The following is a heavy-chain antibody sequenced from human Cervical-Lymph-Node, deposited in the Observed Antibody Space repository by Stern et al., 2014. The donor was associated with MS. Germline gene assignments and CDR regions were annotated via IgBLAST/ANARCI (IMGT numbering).Heavy chain of an antibody. CDR2: ISRGGSTI. J-gene: IGHJ6*02. CDR3: ARGFNYYYGMDV. Sequence: VQLVESGGGLVKPGGSLRLSCAASGFTFSDSYMNWIRQAPGKGLEWMSYISRGGSTIFYADSVKGRFTISRDNAKNSLYLQMNSLRAEDTAVYYCARGFNYYYGMDVWGQGTMVTVSS. V-gene: IGHV3-11*01. CDR1: GFTFSDSY. D-gene: IGHD3-10*01.